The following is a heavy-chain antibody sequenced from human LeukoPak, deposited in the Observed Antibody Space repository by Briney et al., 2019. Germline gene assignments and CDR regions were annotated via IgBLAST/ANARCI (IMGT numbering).Heavy chain of an antibody. V-gene: IGHV4-59*13. CDR1: GGSISSYY. J-gene: IGHJ6*03. Sequence: SETLSLTCTVSGGSISSYYWSWIRQPPGKGLEWIGYMYNSGSANYNPSLKSRVTISLDTSKNQFSLKLNSVTAADTAVYFCARGSISGTRIYYYYYLDVWGKGTTVTISS. D-gene: IGHD1-20*01. CDR2: MYNSGSA. CDR3: ARGSISGTRIYYYYYLDV.